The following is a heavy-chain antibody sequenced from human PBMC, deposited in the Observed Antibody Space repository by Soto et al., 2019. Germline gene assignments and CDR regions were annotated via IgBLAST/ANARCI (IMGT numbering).Heavy chain of an antibody. CDR3: AACRGSWYLVY. CDR2: ISAYNGNT. J-gene: IGHJ4*02. D-gene: IGHD6-13*01. CDR1: GYTFTGYG. Sequence: ALVKVSCNASGYTFTGYGISWVRQAPGQGLEWMGCISAYNGNTNYAQKLQGRVTMTTDTPTSTAYMELRSLRSDDTAVYYCAACRGSWYLVYWGQGTLVTVSP. V-gene: IGHV1-18*01.